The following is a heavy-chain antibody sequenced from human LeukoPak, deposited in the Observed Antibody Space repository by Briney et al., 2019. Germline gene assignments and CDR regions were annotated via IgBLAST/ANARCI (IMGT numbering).Heavy chain of an antibody. J-gene: IGHJ4*02. D-gene: IGHD5-18*01. CDR2: IYTSGST. Sequence: SETLSLTCTVSGGSISSYYWSWIRQPAGQGLEWIGRIYTSGSTNYNPSLKSRVTMSVDTSKNQFSLQLSSVTAADTAVYYCAGTAREDYSYGYPSSDIDYWGQGTLVSVSS. CDR1: GGSISSYY. V-gene: IGHV4-4*07. CDR3: AGTAREDYSYGYPSSDIDY.